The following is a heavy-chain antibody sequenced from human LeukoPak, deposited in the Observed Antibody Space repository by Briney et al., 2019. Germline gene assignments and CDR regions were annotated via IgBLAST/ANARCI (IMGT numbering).Heavy chain of an antibody. CDR1: GGSISSSSYY. CDR3: ARERKDIVVVPDLFDP. J-gene: IGHJ5*02. CDR2: IYYSGST. D-gene: IGHD2-2*01. Sequence: SETLSLTCTVSGGSISSSSYYWGWIRQPPGKGLEWIGSIYYSGSTYYNPSLKSRVTISVDTSKNQFSLKLSSVTAADTAVYYCARERKDIVVVPDLFDPWGQGTLVTVSS. V-gene: IGHV4-39*07.